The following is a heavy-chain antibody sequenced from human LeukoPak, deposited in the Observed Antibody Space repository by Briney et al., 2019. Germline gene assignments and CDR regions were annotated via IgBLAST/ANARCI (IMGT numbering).Heavy chain of an antibody. CDR1: GNYW. V-gene: IGHV3-74*01. CDR2: INSDGSWT. Sequence: GGSLRLSCAASGNYWMHWVRQAPGKGLVWVSHINSDGSWTSYADSVKGRFTISKDNAKNTVYLQMNNLRAEDTAVYYCARKSPPVWGQGTTVTVSS. CDR3: ARKSPPV. J-gene: IGHJ6*02.